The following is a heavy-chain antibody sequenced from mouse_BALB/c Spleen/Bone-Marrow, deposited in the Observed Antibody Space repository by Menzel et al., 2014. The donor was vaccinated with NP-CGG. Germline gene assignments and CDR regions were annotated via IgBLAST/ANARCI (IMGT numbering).Heavy chain of an antibody. CDR3: ARGDYRYGDFAIDY. CDR2: IYPGDGDT. J-gene: IGHJ4*01. Sequence: VKLQESGAELVRPGSSVKISCKASGYALSSNWMNWVKQRPGQGLEWIGQIYPGDGDTNYNGKFQGKATLTADKSSSTASMQLSSLTSEDSAVYFCARGDYRYGDFAIDYWGQGTSVTVSA. D-gene: IGHD2-12*01. V-gene: IGHV1-80*01. CDR1: GYALSSNW.